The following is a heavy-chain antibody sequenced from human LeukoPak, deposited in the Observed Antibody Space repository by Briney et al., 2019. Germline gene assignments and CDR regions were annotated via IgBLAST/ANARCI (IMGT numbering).Heavy chain of an antibody. Sequence: GGSLRLSCAASGFTFSNYWMSWVRQAPGKGPEWVANIKQDGSEKYYVDSVKGRFTISRGNAKNSTYLQMNSLRAEDTAVYSCARGDSSTTWQDWFDPWGQGTLVTVSS. D-gene: IGHD2-2*01. CDR2: IKQDGSEK. CDR1: GFTFSNYW. J-gene: IGHJ5*02. CDR3: ARGDSSTTWQDWFDP. V-gene: IGHV3-7*01.